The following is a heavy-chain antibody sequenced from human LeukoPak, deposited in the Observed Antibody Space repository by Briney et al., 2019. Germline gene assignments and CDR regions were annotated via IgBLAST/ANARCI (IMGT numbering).Heavy chain of an antibody. V-gene: IGHV4-30-2*01. CDR3: ARAIGYCSSSSCYLGYYYYGMDV. J-gene: IGHJ6*02. D-gene: IGHD2-2*01. Sequence: SETLSLTCAVSGGSISSGGYSWSWIRQPPGKGLEWIGYIYHSGSTYYNPSLKSRVTISVDRSKNQFSLKLSSVTAADTAVYYCARAIGYCSSSSCYLGYYYYGMDVWGQGTTVTVSS. CDR2: IYHSGST. CDR1: GGSISSGGYS.